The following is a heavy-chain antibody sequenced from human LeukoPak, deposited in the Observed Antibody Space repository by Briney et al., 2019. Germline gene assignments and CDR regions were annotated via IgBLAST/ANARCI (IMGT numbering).Heavy chain of an antibody. J-gene: IGHJ4*02. CDR2: ISSNGGST. CDR1: GFTFSSYA. CDR3: ASFDYGNNY. Sequence: GSLRLSCAASGFTFSSYAMHWVRQAPGKGLEYVSAISSNGGSTYYANSVKGRFTISRDDSKNTLYLQMGSLRAEDMAVYYCASFDYGNNYWGQGTLVTVSS. V-gene: IGHV3-64*01. D-gene: IGHD4-17*01.